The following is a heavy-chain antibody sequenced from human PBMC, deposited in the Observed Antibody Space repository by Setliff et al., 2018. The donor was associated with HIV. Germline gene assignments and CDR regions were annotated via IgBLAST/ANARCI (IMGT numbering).Heavy chain of an antibody. CDR3: ARDYGSGIVN. CDR2: IYNSEMI. CDR1: GASISSDT. Sequence: SETLSLTCIVSGASISSDTWSWIRQPPGKGLQWIGFIYNSEMINYNPSLKSRVTISVDTSKNQFSLKLSSVTAADTAVYYCARDYGSGIVNWGQGTLVTVSS. V-gene: IGHV4-59*12. J-gene: IGHJ4*02. D-gene: IGHD3-10*01.